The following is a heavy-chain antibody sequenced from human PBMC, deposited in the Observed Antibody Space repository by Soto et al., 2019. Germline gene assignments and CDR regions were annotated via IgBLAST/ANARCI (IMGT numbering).Heavy chain of an antibody. Sequence: EVQLVESGGGLVQPGGSLRLSCAVSGFTFSRYWMHWFRQDPGNGLVWVSSINTDGTNTQYADSVRGRFTVSRDNAKNSVYLQMIRLRREDTAVYYCAKDLLWGQSDDWGQGTLVVVSS. CDR1: GFTFSRYW. J-gene: IGHJ4*02. V-gene: IGHV3-74*03. CDR2: INTDGTNT. CDR3: AKDLLWGQSDD. D-gene: IGHD3-16*01.